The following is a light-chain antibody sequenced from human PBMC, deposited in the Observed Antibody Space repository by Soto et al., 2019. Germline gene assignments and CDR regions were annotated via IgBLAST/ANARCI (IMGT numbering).Light chain of an antibody. CDR1: QWFXSH. V-gene: IGKV3-11*01. CDR2: DAS. J-gene: IGKJ5*01. CDR3: QQRSNWPTIT. Sequence: VLTQSPATLSLSPGERATLSCRASQWFXSHFGWYQQKPGQAPRLLISDASNRATGIPARFSGSGSGTDFTLTLSSLEPEDFAVYYCQQRSNWPTITFGQGTRLEI.